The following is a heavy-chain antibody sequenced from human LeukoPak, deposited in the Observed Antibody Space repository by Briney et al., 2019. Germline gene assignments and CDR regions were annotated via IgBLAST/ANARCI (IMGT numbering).Heavy chain of an antibody. V-gene: IGHV3-23*01. Sequence: GGSLRLSCAASGFTFSSYAMSWVRQAPGKGLEWVSAISGSGGSTYYADSVTGRFTISRDNAKNTLYLQMNSLRAEDTAVYYCVRGQLERPRSTFDYWGQGTLVTVSS. CDR1: GFTFSSYA. J-gene: IGHJ4*02. CDR2: ISGSGGST. D-gene: IGHD3-3*01. CDR3: VRGQLERPRSTFDY.